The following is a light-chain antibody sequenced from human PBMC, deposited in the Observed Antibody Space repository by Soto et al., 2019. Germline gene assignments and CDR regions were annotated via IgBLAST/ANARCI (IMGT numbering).Light chain of an antibody. V-gene: IGKV3-20*01. Sequence: EIVLTQSPGTLSLSPGERATLSCRASQSVSSSYLAWYQQKPGQAPRLLIYGGSSRPTRIPDRFSGSESGTDFTLTISRLEPEDFAVYYCQQYGSSPPMYTFGQGTKLEIK. CDR1: QSVSSSY. CDR3: QQYGSSPPMYT. J-gene: IGKJ2*01. CDR2: GGS.